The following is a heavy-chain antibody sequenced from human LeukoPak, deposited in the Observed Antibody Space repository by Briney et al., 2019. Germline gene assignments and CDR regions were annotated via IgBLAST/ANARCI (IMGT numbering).Heavy chain of an antibody. CDR3: ARGALYCSSTSCAPHWFDP. Sequence: ASVKVSCKASGYTFTSYDINWVRQATGQGLEWMGWMNPNSGNTGYAQKFQGRVTITRNTSISTAYMELSSLRSEDTAVYYCARGALYCSSTSCAPHWFDPWGQGTLVTVSS. CDR2: MNPNSGNT. V-gene: IGHV1-8*03. J-gene: IGHJ5*02. CDR1: GYTFTSYD. D-gene: IGHD2-2*01.